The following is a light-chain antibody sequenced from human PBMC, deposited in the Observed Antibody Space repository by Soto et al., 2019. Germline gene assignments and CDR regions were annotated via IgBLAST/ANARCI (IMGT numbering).Light chain of an antibody. V-gene: IGKV2-40*01. Sequence: EIVMTQTPLSLPVTPGEPASISCRSSQSLLDSDDGNTYLDWYLQTPGQSPQLLIYTLSNRASGVPDRFSGSGSGTDFTLKISRVEAEDVGVYYCMQRIEFPYTFGQGTKLEIK. J-gene: IGKJ2*01. CDR2: TLS. CDR3: MQRIEFPYT. CDR1: QSLLDSDDGNTY.